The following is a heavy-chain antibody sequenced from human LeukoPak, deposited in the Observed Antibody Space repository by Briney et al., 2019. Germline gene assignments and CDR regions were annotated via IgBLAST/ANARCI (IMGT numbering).Heavy chain of an antibody. J-gene: IGHJ4*02. CDR1: GFTFSSYA. V-gene: IGHV3-23*01. CDR3: ARAGRYCSGDSCNRGPAAPDY. Sequence: GGSLRLSCAASGFTFSSYAMSWVRQAPGKGLEWVSAISGSGGSTYYADSVKGRFTISRDNSKNSLYLQMNSLRAEDTAVYYCARAGRYCSGDSCNRGPAAPDYWGQGTLVTVSS. CDR2: ISGSGGST. D-gene: IGHD2-15*01.